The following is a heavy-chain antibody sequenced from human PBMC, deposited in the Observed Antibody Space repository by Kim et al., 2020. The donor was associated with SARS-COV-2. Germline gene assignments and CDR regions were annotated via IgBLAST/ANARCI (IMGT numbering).Heavy chain of an antibody. CDR1: GGSFSGYY. CDR2: INHSGST. Sequence: SETLSLTCAVYGGSFSGYYWSWIRQPPGKGLEWIGEINHSGSTNYNPSLKSRVTISVDTSKNQFSLKLSSVTAADTAVYYCARGLGAAAGGKDAFDIWG. J-gene: IGHJ3*02. D-gene: IGHD6-13*01. CDR3: ARGLGAAAGGKDAFDI. V-gene: IGHV4-34*01.